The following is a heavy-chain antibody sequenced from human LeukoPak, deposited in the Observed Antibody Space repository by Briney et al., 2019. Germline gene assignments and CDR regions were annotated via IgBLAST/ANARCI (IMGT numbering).Heavy chain of an antibody. D-gene: IGHD2-8*01. CDR1: GSSISSSSW. CDR2: IYYSGST. V-gene: IGHV4-28*06. Sequence: SDTLSLTCAVSGSSISSSSWWGWIRQPPGRGLEWIGNIYYSGSTNYNPSLKSRVTMSIDTPKNQFSLKLSSVTALDTAMYYCARSVGVNAFDIWGQGTMVTVSS. CDR3: ARSVGVNAFDI. J-gene: IGHJ3*02.